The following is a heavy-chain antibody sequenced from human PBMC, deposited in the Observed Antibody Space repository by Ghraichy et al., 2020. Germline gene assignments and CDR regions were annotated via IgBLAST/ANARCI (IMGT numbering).Heavy chain of an antibody. Sequence: ASVKVSCKASGYTFTSYGISWVRQAPGQGLEWMGWISAYNGNTNYAQKLQGRVTMTTDTSTSTAYMGLRSLRSDDTAVYYCARDYYDSSGYSIVDYWGQGSLVTVSS. D-gene: IGHD3-22*01. CDR2: ISAYNGNT. CDR3: ARDYYDSSGYSIVDY. J-gene: IGHJ4*02. V-gene: IGHV1-18*04. CDR1: GYTFTSYG.